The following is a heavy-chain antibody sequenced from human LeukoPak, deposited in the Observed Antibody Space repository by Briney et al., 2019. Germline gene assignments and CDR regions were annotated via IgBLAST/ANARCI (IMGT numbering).Heavy chain of an antibody. CDR2: TYYRSKWYN. J-gene: IGHJ2*01. V-gene: IGHV6-1*01. D-gene: IGHD3-10*01. CDR3: VRDGESANWYFDL. Sequence: SQTLSLTCAIFGDSVSSNSATWNWIRQSPSRGLEWLGRTYYRSKWYNEYAVSVKSRITINPDTSKNQISLQLNSVTPEDTAVYYCVRDGESANWYFDLWGRGTLVTVSS. CDR1: GDSVSSNSAT.